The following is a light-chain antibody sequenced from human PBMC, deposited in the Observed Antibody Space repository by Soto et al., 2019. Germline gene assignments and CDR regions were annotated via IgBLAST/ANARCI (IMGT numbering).Light chain of an antibody. CDR1: SSDVGAYDY. J-gene: IGLJ1*01. V-gene: IGLV2-8*01. Sequence: QSALTQPPSASGSPGQSVTISCTGTSSDVGAYDYVSWYQQHPGKAPKLMIYEINKRPSGVPDRFSGSESGNTASLTVSGLQAEDEADYYCSSFAGSNNFPYVFGTGTKVTV. CDR3: SSFAGSNNFPYV. CDR2: EIN.